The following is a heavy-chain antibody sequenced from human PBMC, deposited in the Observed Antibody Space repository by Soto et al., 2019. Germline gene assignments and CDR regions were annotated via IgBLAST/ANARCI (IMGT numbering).Heavy chain of an antibody. CDR1: GFSFDDYA. J-gene: IGHJ1*01. CDR3: AKTIGPYQLLLGYFQH. V-gene: IGHV3-9*01. D-gene: IGHD2-2*01. CDR2: INWNSGNI. Sequence: PGGSLRLSCAASGFSFDDYAMHWVRQAPGKGLEWVSNINWNSGNIRYADSVKGRFTISRDNAKNSLYLQMNSLRPEDTALYYCAKTIGPYQLLLGYFQHWGQGTLVTVSS.